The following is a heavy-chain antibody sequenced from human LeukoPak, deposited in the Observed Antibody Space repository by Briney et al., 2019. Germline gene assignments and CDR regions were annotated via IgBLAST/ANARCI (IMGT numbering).Heavy chain of an antibody. CDR3: AREYYSSGWYKSAAFDI. Sequence: GGSLRLSCAASGFTFSSYWMSWVRQAPGKGLEWVADIKQDGSEKYYVDSAKGRFTISRDNAKNSLYLQMNSLRAEDTAVYYCAREYYSSGWYKSAAFDIWGQGTMVTVSS. CDR1: GFTFSSYW. CDR2: IKQDGSEK. V-gene: IGHV3-7*01. D-gene: IGHD6-19*01. J-gene: IGHJ3*02.